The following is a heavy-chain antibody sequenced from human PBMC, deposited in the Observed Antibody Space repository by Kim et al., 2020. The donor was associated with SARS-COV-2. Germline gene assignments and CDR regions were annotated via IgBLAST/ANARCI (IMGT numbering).Heavy chain of an antibody. J-gene: IGHJ4*02. V-gene: IGHV7-4-1*02. Sequence: ASVKVSCKASGYTFTSYAMNWVRQAPGQGLEWMGWINTNTGNPTYAQGFTGRFVFSLDTSVSTAYLQISSLKAEDTAVYYCARDYGYYDILTGYALDYWGQGTLVTVSS. CDR2: INTNTGNP. D-gene: IGHD3-9*01. CDR3: ARDYGYYDILTGYALDY. CDR1: GYTFTSYA.